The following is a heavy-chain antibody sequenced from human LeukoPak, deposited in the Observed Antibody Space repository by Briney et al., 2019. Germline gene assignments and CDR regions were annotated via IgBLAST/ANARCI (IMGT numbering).Heavy chain of an antibody. V-gene: IGHV1-69*05. CDR1: GGTFSSYA. D-gene: IGHD3-22*01. CDR2: IIPIFGTA. CDR3: ARTALRGNYDSSGYYYWNIDY. Sequence: ASVKVSCKASGGTFSSYAISWVRQAPGQGLEWMGGIIPIFGTANYAQKFQGRVTITTDESMRTAYMELSSLRSEDTAVYYCARTALRGNYDSSGYYYWNIDYWGQGTLVTVSS. J-gene: IGHJ4*02.